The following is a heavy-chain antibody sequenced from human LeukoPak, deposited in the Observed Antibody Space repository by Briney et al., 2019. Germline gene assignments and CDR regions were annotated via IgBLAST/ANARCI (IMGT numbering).Heavy chain of an antibody. D-gene: IGHD3-22*01. V-gene: IGHV4-59*12. J-gene: IGHJ3*02. CDR2: IYQSGSA. Sequence: SETLSLTCTVSGGSISSYYWSWIRQPPGRGLEWIGYIYQSGSASYNPSLQSRVTISIDKSKNQFSLKLNSVTAADTAVYYCARNSYYDNSGEGAFDIWGQGTMVTVSS. CDR3: ARNSYYDNSGEGAFDI. CDR1: GGSISSYY.